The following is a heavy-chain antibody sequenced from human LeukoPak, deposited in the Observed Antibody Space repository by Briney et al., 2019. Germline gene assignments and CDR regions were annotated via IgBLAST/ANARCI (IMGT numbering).Heavy chain of an antibody. V-gene: IGHV3-7*01. CDR2: MNQDGSEK. Sequence: GGSLRLSCVASGFTFSSYWMTWVRQAPGKGLEWVANMNQDGSEKRYVDSVKGRFTISRDNAMNSLYLQLTSLRAEDTAVYYCARSLEEAGLYCHGMDVWGQGTAVTVSS. CDR1: GFTFSSYW. CDR3: ARSLEEAGLYCHGMDV. J-gene: IGHJ6*02. D-gene: IGHD6-13*01.